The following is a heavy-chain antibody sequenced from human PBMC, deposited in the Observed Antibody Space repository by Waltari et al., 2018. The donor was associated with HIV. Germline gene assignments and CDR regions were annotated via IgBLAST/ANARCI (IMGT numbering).Heavy chain of an antibody. V-gene: IGHV4-34*01. D-gene: IGHD2-2*01. CDR2: INHSGST. CDR1: GGSFSGSY. CDR3: ARARLVSRGQYCSTTSCLPHYYYYYGMDV. J-gene: IGHJ6*02. Sequence: QVQLRQWGAGLLKPSETLSLTCAVYGGSFSGSYWSWIRQPPGKGLEWIGEINHSGSTHYNPSLKVRVTISVDTAKNQFSLKLTSVTAADTAVFYCARARLVSRGQYCSTTSCLPHYYYYYGMDVWGQGTTVTVSS.